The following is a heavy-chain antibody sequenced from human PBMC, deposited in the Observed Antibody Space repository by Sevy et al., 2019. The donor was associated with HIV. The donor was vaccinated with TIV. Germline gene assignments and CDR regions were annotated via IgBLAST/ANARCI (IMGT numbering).Heavy chain of an antibody. CDR2: IHHSGSA. CDR3: AKYCSHYFDNSGYGEAFDV. CDR1: GASITSSIYY. D-gene: IGHD3-22*01. J-gene: IGHJ3*01. V-gene: IGHV4-39*01. Sequence: SETLSLTCSVSGASITSSIYYWAWIRQSPAKGLEWFGSIHHSGSAYYNLSLKSRVTISVDTSKNHFSLKMNSVTAADTAVYYCAKYCSHYFDNSGYGEAFDVWGQGTKVTVSS.